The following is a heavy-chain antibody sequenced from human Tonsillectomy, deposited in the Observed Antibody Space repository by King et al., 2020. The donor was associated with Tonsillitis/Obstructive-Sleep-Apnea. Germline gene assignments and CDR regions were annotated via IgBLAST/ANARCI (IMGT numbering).Heavy chain of an antibody. CDR2: IYYSGST. D-gene: IGHD3-10*01. Sequence: VPLQESGPGLVKPSETLSLTCTVSGGSISSYYWSWIRPPPGKGLEWIGYIYYSGSTNYSPSLKSRVTISVDTSKNQFSLKLSSVTAADTAVYYCARGAGSNYYSMAVWGKGTTFTVPS. CDR3: ARGAGSNYYSMAV. J-gene: IGHJ6*03. V-gene: IGHV4-59*01. CDR1: GGSISSYY.